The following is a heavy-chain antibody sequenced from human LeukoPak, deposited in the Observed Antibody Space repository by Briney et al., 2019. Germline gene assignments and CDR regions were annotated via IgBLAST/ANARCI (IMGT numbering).Heavy chain of an antibody. CDR1: GFTFSTFA. D-gene: IGHD3-22*01. CDR2: IRYDGSNK. V-gene: IGHV3-30*02. J-gene: IGHJ4*02. Sequence: GGSLRLSCAASGFTFSTFAMHWVRQAPGKGLEWAAVIRYDGSNKYYADSVKGRFTISRDNSKNTLYLQMNSLRAADTAVYYCAKAPTHYRVWDDYDSTVLSYWGQGTLVTVSS. CDR3: AKAPTHYRVWDDYDSTVLSY.